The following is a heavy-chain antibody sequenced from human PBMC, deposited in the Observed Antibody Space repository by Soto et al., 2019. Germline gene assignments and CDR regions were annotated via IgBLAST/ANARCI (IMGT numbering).Heavy chain of an antibody. CDR1: GFSFSDYY. D-gene: IGHD1-1*01. CDR2: ISTSGSTL. J-gene: IGHJ2*01. V-gene: IGHV3-11*01. Sequence: QVQLVESGGGLVKPGGSLRLSCAASGFSFSDYYMSWIRQAPGKGLEWISYISTSGSTLFYADSVKGRFTISRDNARNSLYLQISSLRAEDTAVYDCVRISVRPRAIRTAPGRWYFDLWGRGALATVSS. CDR3: VRISVRPRAIRTAPGRWYFDL.